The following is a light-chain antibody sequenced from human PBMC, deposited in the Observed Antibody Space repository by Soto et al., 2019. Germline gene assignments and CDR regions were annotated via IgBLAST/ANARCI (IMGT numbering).Light chain of an antibody. V-gene: IGKV3-20*01. CDR3: QQYGSSALT. Sequence: EIVLTQSPGTLSLSPGERATPSCRASQGVVRIYLAGYQQKPGQAPGLLIYGASSRPTGIPDRFSGSGSGTDFTLTISRLEPEDFAVYYCQQYGSSALTFGGGTKVEIK. J-gene: IGKJ4*01. CDR2: GAS. CDR1: QGVVRIY.